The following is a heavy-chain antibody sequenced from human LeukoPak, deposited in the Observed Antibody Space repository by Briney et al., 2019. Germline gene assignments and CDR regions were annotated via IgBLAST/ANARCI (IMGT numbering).Heavy chain of an antibody. CDR1: GGTFSSYA. D-gene: IGHD5-12*01. J-gene: IGHJ4*02. Sequence: SVKVSCKASGGTFSSYAISWLRQAPGQGLEWMGRIIPIFGTANYAQKFQGRVTITTDESTSTAYMELSSLRSEDTAVYYCARSSPIVATILYYFDYWGQGTLVTVSS. V-gene: IGHV1-69*05. CDR2: IIPIFGTA. CDR3: ARSSPIVATILYYFDY.